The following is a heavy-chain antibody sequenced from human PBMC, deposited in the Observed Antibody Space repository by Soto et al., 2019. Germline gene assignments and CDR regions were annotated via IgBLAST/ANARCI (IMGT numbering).Heavy chain of an antibody. CDR1: GGSISSSSYY. CDR3: AILAACGGDCFLDY. J-gene: IGHJ4*02. V-gene: IGHV4-39*01. CDR2: IYYSGST. Sequence: HLQLQESGPGLVKPSETLSLTCTVSGGSISSSSYYWGWIRQPPGKGLEWIGSIYYSGSTYYNPSLKSRVTTSVDTSKNQFSRKLSSVTAADTAVYYCAILAACGGDCFLDYWGQGTLVTVSS. D-gene: IGHD2-21*02.